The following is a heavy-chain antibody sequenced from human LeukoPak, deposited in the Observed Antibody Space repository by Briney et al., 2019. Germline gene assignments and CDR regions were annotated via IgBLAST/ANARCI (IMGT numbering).Heavy chain of an antibody. V-gene: IGHV4-39*01. CDR2: IYYSGST. Sequence: SETLSLTCTVSGGSISSSSYYWGWIRQPPGKGLEWIGSIYYSGSTYYNPSLKSRVTISVDTSKNQLSLKLSSVTAADTAVYYCARSGSYYSYYYYGMDVWGQGTTVTVSS. CDR1: GGSISSSSYY. J-gene: IGHJ6*02. D-gene: IGHD1-26*01. CDR3: ARSGSYYSYYYYGMDV.